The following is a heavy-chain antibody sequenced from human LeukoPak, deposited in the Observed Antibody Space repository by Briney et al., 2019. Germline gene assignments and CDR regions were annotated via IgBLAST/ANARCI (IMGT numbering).Heavy chain of an antibody. D-gene: IGHD3-10*01. CDR1: GGSISSYY. CDR2: IYYSGGT. V-gene: IGHV4-39*01. Sequence: PSETLTLTCTVSGGSISSYYWGWIRQPPGKGLEWIGSIYYSGGTYYNPSLKSRVTISVDTSKNQFSLNLNSVTAADTAVYYCASDRGVNYYGSGSHFDYWGQGTLVTVSS. J-gene: IGHJ4*02. CDR3: ASDRGVNYYGSGSHFDY.